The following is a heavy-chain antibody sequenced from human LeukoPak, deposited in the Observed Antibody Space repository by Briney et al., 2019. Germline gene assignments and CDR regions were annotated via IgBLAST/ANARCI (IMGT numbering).Heavy chain of an antibody. CDR3: AALGITMIGGV. V-gene: IGHV3-48*03. D-gene: IGHD3-10*02. Sequence: GGSLRLSCAASGFTFSSYEMNWVRQSPGKGLGWVSYISSSGSTIYYADSVKARFTISRDNATNSLYLQINSLGAEDTSVYYCAALGITMIGGVWGKGTTVTISS. CDR1: GFTFSSYE. CDR2: ISSSGSTI. J-gene: IGHJ6*04.